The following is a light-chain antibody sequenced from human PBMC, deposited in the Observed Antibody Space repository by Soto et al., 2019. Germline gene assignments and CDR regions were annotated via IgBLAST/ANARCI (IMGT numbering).Light chain of an antibody. Sequence: EIVLTLSPGTLSLSPGERATLSCRASQSVSSNYLAWYQQKPGQTPRLLIYGASSRATGIPDRFSGSGSGTDFTLTISRLEPEDFAVYYCQQYGSSPYTFGQGTKLEIK. CDR1: QSVSSNY. J-gene: IGKJ2*01. CDR2: GAS. V-gene: IGKV3-20*01. CDR3: QQYGSSPYT.